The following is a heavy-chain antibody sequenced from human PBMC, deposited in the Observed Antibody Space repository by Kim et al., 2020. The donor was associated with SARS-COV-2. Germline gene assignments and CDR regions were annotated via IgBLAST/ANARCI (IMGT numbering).Heavy chain of an antibody. D-gene: IGHD3-9*01. Sequence: KFQGRVTMTRDTSTSTVYMELGSLRSEDTAVYYCARAYFDWSQNLEYFQHWGQGTLVTVSS. J-gene: IGHJ1*01. V-gene: IGHV1-46*01. CDR3: ARAYFDWSQNLEYFQH.